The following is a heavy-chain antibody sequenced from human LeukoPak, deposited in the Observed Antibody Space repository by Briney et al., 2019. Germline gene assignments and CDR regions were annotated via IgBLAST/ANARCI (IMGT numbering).Heavy chain of an antibody. CDR2: IRGDGGSK. CDR1: GFTFTNAW. V-gene: IGHV3-7*01. CDR3: ARDIIVADTSAFDI. J-gene: IGHJ3*02. Sequence: GGSLRLSCGASGFTFTNAWMSWVRQAPGKGLEWVANIRGDGGSKYYMDSVKGRFTISRDNAMDSVYLQMSSLRVEDTAVYYCARDIIVADTSAFDIWGQGTMVTVSS. D-gene: IGHD5-12*01.